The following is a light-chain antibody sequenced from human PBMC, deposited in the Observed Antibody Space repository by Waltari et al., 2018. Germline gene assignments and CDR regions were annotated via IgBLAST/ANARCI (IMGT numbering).Light chain of an antibody. J-gene: IGLJ1*01. Sequence: QSPLTQPASVSGSPGKSITISCPGTSSDIGFYKLVSWYQQYPGKAPKVMIYEVTKRPSGVSNRFSGSKSGNTASLTISGLQAEDEADYYCFSYAGTSSGVFGTGTKVTVL. CDR2: EVT. CDR3: FSYAGTSSGV. CDR1: SSDIGFYKL. V-gene: IGLV2-23*02.